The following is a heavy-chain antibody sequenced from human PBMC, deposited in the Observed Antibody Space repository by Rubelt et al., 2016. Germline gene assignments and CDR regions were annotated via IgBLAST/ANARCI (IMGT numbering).Heavy chain of an antibody. V-gene: IGHV4-34*01. Sequence: QVQLQQWGAGLLKPSETLSLTCAVYSGSFSGYYWSWIRQPPGKGLEWIGEINHSGSTNSNPSLKSRVTITVHTSKNQFSRKLSFVTAADTAVYYWARRSEFVHPYGMDVWGQGTTVTVSS. CDR3: ARRSEFVHPYGMDV. CDR2: INHSGST. CDR1: SGSFSGYY. J-gene: IGHJ6*02. D-gene: IGHD3-3*01.